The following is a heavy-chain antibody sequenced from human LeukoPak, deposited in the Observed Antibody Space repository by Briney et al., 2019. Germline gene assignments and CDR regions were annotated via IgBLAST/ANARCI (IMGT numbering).Heavy chain of an antibody. CDR3: AGKGSVPAALIDY. Sequence: SETLSLTCTASGDSISSNSYYWSWIRQPPGKGLEWIGYIYHSGSTYYNPSLKSRVTISVDRSKNQFSLKLSSVTAADTAVYYCAGKGSVPAALIDYWGQGTLVTVSS. CDR1: GDSISSNSYY. V-gene: IGHV4-30-2*01. D-gene: IGHD2-2*01. J-gene: IGHJ4*02. CDR2: IYHSGST.